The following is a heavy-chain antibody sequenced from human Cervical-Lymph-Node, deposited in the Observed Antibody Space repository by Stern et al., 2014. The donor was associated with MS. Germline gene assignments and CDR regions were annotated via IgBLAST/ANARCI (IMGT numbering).Heavy chain of an antibody. CDR2: IYWDGAN. D-gene: IGHD6-13*01. Sequence: QITLKESGPTLVKPTQTLTLKCIFSGFSLTTSGVGVGWIRQPPGKALEGVGFIYWDGANRSDPSMQRKITITKDTSKNQVVLTMTNMDPVDTATYYCIHTSPRVPGIDYWGQGTLVTVSS. V-gene: IGHV2-5*05. CDR1: GFSLTTSGVG. CDR3: IHTSPRVPGIDY. J-gene: IGHJ4*02.